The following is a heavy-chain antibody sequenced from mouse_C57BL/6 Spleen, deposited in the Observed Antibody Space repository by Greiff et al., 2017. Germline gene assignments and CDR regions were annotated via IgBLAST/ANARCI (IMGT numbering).Heavy chain of an antibody. CDR2: IYPRSGNT. Sequence: QVQLQQSGAELARPGASVKLSCTASGYTFTSYGISWVKQRTGQGLEWIGEIYPRSGNTYYNEKFKGKATLTADKSSSTAYMELRSLTSEDSAVYFCARWYSNAMDYWGQGTSVTVSS. V-gene: IGHV1-81*01. CDR1: GYTFTSYG. CDR3: ARWYSNAMDY. D-gene: IGHD1-1*02. J-gene: IGHJ4*01.